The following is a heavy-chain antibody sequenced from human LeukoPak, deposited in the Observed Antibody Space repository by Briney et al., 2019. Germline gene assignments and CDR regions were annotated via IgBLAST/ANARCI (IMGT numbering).Heavy chain of an antibody. Sequence: GGSLRLSCAASGLSLSSNNMHWVRQAPGGGREWLSYISAGSGTVFSADSVKGRFSISRDNARESLFLQMNSLRVDDTAVYYCTKDLGLRRMIWGRGTLVIVSS. CDR2: ISAGSGTV. CDR3: TKDLGLRRMI. CDR1: GLSLSSNN. V-gene: IGHV3-48*04. J-gene: IGHJ2*01. D-gene: IGHD1-14*01.